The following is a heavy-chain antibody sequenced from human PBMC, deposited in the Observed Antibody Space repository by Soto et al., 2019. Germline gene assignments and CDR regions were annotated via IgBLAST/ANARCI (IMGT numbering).Heavy chain of an antibody. CDR1: GGTFSSYT. V-gene: IGHV1-69*02. CDR3: ASEGLAAGMGDP. CDR2: IIPILGIA. D-gene: IGHD6-13*01. Sequence: QVQLVQSGAEVKKPGSSVKVSCKASGGTFSSYTISWVRQAPGQGLEWMGRIIPILGIANYAQKFQGRVTITADKPTSTAYMELSSLRSADTAVYYCASEGLAAGMGDPWGQGTLVTVSS. J-gene: IGHJ5*02.